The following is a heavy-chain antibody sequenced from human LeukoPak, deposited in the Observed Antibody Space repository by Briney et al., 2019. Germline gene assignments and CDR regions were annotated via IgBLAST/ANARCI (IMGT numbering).Heavy chain of an antibody. CDR3: ATDYGDYEPIDY. V-gene: IGHV3-30*04. CDR1: GVTLSNYA. D-gene: IGHD4-17*01. CDR2: ISFDGTNK. J-gene: IGHJ4*02. Sequence: GGSLRLSCTASGVTLSNYAMHWVRRPLRRGVDWVAVISFDGTNKYYRDSVEGRFSVSRDNSKNTLYLQMNSLRPDDTAMYYCATDYGDYEPIDYWGQGTLVTVSS.